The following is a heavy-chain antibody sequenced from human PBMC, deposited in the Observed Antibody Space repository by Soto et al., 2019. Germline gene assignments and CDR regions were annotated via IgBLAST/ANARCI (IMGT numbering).Heavy chain of an antibody. CDR3: ARDRMALGIFDY. Sequence: GGSLRLSCAASGFTFSSYGMHWVRQAPGKGLEWVAVIWYDGSNKYYADSVKGRFTISRDNSKNTLYLQMNSLRAEDTAVYYCARDRMALGIFDYWGQGTLVTVSS. V-gene: IGHV3-33*01. CDR2: IWYDGSNK. CDR1: GFTFSSYG. J-gene: IGHJ4*02. D-gene: IGHD7-27*01.